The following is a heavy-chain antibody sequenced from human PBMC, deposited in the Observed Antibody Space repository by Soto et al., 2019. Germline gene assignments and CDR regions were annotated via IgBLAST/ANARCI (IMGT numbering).Heavy chain of an antibody. CDR3: ARERRDSRYVDS. D-gene: IGHD2-21*02. Sequence: QVQLVQSGAEVKKPGSSVKVSCKASGGTFSSYAFSWVRQAPGQGLEWLGGIVPAFGTASLAQKFQGRVTINADESTSTAHMELSSLTSEDTAVYYWARERRDSRYVDSWGQGTLVTVSS. V-gene: IGHV1-69*12. CDR1: GGTFSSYA. J-gene: IGHJ4*02. CDR2: IVPAFGTA.